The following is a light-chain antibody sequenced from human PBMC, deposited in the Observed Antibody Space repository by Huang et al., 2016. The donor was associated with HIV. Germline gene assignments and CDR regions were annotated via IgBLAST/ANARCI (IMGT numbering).Light chain of an antibody. CDR2: GAS. Sequence: EVMMTQSPATLSVSPGERTNISCRASQTINNNLAWFQQKPGQSPSPLIYGASARAAGIPARFSGSGSGTEFTLTISSAQSEDFTLYYCQQYSIWPYTFGQGTKLEMK. CDR3: QQYSIWPYT. V-gene: IGKV3-15*01. CDR1: QTINNN. J-gene: IGKJ2*01.